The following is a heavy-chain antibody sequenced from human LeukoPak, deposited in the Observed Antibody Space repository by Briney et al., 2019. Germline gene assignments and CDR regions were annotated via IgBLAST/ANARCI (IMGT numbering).Heavy chain of an antibody. V-gene: IGHV3-30*02. D-gene: IGHD5-24*01. CDR2: IPNDGSHT. Sequence: GGSLRLSCVGSGFTFSKYGLHWVRRAPGKGLEWVTFIPNDGSHTYIADSVKGRITISRDNSKNTLYLQMNSLRAEDTAVYYCARDRGWLQFEYYFDYWGQGTLVTVSS. CDR1: GFTFSKYG. CDR3: ARDRGWLQFEYYFDY. J-gene: IGHJ4*02.